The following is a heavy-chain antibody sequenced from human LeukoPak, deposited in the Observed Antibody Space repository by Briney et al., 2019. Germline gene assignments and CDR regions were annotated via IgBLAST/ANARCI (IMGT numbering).Heavy chain of an antibody. D-gene: IGHD5-18*01. CDR3: AKQRASYGYVFDY. V-gene: IGHV3-23*01. Sequence: PGGSLRLSCAASGFTFSSFAMSWVRQAPEKGLEWVSSTSGSGGNTYYAHSVKGRFTISRDNFKNTLFLQMNSLRAEDTATYYCAKQRASYGYVFDYWGQGTLVTVSS. J-gene: IGHJ4*02. CDR2: TSGSGGNT. CDR1: GFTFSSFA.